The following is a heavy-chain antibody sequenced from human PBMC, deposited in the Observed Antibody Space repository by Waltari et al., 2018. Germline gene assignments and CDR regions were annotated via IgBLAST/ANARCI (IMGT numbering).Heavy chain of an antibody. D-gene: IGHD5-18*01. CDR1: GFTFSSYA. V-gene: IGHV3-30*01. CDR2: ISYDGSNK. CDR3: ARGGGYSYGYRLVAGY. Sequence: QVQLVESGGGVVQPGRSLRLSCAASGFTFSSYAMHWVRQAPGKGLEWVAVISYDGSNKYYADSVKGRFTISRDNSKNTLYLQMNSLRAEDTAVYYCARGGGYSYGYRLVAGYWGQGTLVTVSS. J-gene: IGHJ4*02.